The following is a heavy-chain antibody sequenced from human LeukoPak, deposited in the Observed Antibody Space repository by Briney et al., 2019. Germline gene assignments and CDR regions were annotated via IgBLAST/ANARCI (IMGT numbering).Heavy chain of an antibody. D-gene: IGHD6-19*01. V-gene: IGHV4-39*03. Sequence: SETLSLTCTVSGGSISSSSYYWGWIRQPPGKGLEWIGSIYYSGSTYYNPSLKSRVTISVDTSKNQFSLKLSSVTAADTAVYYXXXXAKGSGWYFDFDYWGQGTLVTVSS. CDR1: GGSISSSSYY. CDR3: XXXAKGSGWYFDFDY. CDR2: IYYSGST. J-gene: IGHJ4*02.